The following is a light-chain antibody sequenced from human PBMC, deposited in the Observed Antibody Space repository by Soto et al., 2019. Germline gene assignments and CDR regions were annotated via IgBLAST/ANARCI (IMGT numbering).Light chain of an antibody. Sequence: DIHLTQSPSSLSASVGDRVTITCRASQGIGVRLAWFQQKPGKAPQYLIQSASILQSGVPSRFSGSGSGTEFILTINSLQPEDVAIYYCLQVNSFPRTFGQGTKVDIK. CDR1: QGIGVR. J-gene: IGKJ1*01. V-gene: IGKV1-12*01. CDR3: LQVNSFPRT. CDR2: SAS.